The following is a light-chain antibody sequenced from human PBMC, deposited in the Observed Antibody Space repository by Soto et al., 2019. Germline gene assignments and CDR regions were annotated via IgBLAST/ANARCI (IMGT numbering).Light chain of an antibody. Sequence: QSALTQPRSVSGSPGQSVTISCTGTSSDVGGYDFVSWCQQHPGKAPKLMISDVSKRPSGVPDRFSGSKSGNTASLTISGLQAEDEADYYCCSYAGDLALFGGGTKLTVL. CDR2: DVS. V-gene: IGLV2-11*01. J-gene: IGLJ2*01. CDR1: SSDVGGYDF. CDR3: CSYAGDLAL.